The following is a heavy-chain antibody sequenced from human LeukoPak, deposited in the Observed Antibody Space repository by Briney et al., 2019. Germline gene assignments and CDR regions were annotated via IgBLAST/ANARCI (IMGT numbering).Heavy chain of an antibody. Sequence: PSETLSLTCAVYGESFSGYYWSWIRQPPGKGLEWIGEINHSGSTNYNPSLKGRVTISVDTSKNQFSLKLSSVTAADTAVYYCARAGGYGSGTYSYYHYYYMDVWGKGTTVTVSS. V-gene: IGHV4-34*01. J-gene: IGHJ6*03. CDR3: ARAGGYGSGTYSYYHYYYMDV. CDR2: INHSGST. D-gene: IGHD3-10*01. CDR1: GESFSGYY.